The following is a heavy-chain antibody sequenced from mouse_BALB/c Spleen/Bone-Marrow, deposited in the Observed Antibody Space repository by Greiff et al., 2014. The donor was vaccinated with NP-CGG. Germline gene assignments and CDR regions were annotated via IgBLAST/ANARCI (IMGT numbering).Heavy chain of an antibody. CDR3: ATICYDNSYAMDY. Sequence: EVHLVESGGGLVQPGGSRKLSCAASGFTFSDYGMAWVRQAPGKGPEWVAFISNSAYSIYYADTVTGRFTISRENAKNTLYLEMSSLRSEDTAMYYCATICYDNSYAMDYWGQGTSVTVSS. V-gene: IGHV5-15*02. CDR2: ISNSAYSI. CDR1: GFTFSDYG. D-gene: IGHD2-1*01. J-gene: IGHJ4*01.